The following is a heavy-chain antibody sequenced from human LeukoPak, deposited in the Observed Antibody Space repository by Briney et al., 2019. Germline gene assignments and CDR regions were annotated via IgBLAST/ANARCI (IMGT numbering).Heavy chain of an antibody. D-gene: IGHD6-13*01. CDR3: VRTQQLVRSLDY. Sequence: GGSLRLSCAASGFTVSSNYMSWVRQAPGKGLEWVSVIYSGGSTYYADSVKGRFTISRDNSKNTLYLQMNSLRAEDTAVYYCVRTQQLVRSLDYWGQGTLVTVSS. CDR1: GFTVSSNY. V-gene: IGHV3-53*01. J-gene: IGHJ4*02. CDR2: IYSGGST.